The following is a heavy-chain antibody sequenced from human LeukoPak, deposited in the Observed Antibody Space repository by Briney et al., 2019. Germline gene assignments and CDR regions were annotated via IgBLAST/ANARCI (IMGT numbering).Heavy chain of an antibody. J-gene: IGHJ4*02. CDR2: IKHVGSEK. CDR3: SRVAQVWKATYYFDY. Sequence: GGSLRLSCAAFGFTFSSYWMSWVRQAPGKGLEWVANIKHVGSEKYYVDSVKGRFTISRDNAKNSLYLQMNSLRAEDTAVYYCSRVAQVWKATYYFDYWGQGTLVSFSS. D-gene: IGHD3-16*01. V-gene: IGHV3-7*01. CDR1: GFTFSSYW.